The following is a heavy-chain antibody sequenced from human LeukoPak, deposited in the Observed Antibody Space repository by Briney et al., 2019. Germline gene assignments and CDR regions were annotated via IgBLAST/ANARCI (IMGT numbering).Heavy chain of an antibody. J-gene: IGHJ6*03. V-gene: IGHV4-34*01. CDR2: INHSGST. CDR1: GGSFSDYY. CDR3: ARHRYYMDV. Sequence: SETLSLTCAVYGGSFSDYYWSWIRQPPGKGLEWIGEINHSGSTNYNPSLKSRVTISVDTSKNHFSLKLTSVTAADTAVYYCARHRYYMDVWGKGTTVTISS.